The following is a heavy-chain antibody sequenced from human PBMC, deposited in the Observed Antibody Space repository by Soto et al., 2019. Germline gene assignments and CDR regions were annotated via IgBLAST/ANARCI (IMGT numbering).Heavy chain of an antibody. CDR1: GFTFSSYA. V-gene: IGHV3-30-3*01. J-gene: IGHJ6*02. CDR3: ARDREVRFGDVYYYYGMDV. CDR2: ISYDGSNK. D-gene: IGHD3-10*01. Sequence: GGSLRLSCAASGFTFSSYAMHWVRQAPGKGLEWVAVISYDGSNKYYADSVKGRFTISRDNSKNTLYLQMNSLRAEDTAVYYCARDREVRFGDVYYYYGMDVWGQGTTVTVSS.